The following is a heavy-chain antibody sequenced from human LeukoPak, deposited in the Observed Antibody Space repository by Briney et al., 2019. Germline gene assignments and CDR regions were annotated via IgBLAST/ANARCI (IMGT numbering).Heavy chain of an antibody. J-gene: IGHJ5*02. CDR3: ARGIAAAGIGWFDP. V-gene: IGHV4-59*01. CDR1: GGSISSYY. Sequence: PSETLSLTCTVSGGSISSYYWSWIRQPPGKGLEWIGYIYYSGSTNYNPSLKSRVTISVDTSKNQFSLKLSSVTAADTAVYYRARGIAAAGIGWFDPWGQGTLVTVSS. D-gene: IGHD6-13*01. CDR2: IYYSGST.